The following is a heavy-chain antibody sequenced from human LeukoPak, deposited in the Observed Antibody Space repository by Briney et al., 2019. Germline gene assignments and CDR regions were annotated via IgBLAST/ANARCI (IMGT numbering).Heavy chain of an antibody. CDR2: IYHSGST. J-gene: IGHJ4*02. Sequence: SETLSLTCAVSGYSISSGYYWGWIRQPPGKGLEWIGSIYHSGSTYYNPSLKSRVTISVDTSKNQFSLKLNSVTAADTAVYYCARGRPTYDFWSGYYADYWGQGTLVTVSP. CDR3: ARGRPTYDFWSGYYADY. CDR1: GYSISSGYY. D-gene: IGHD3-3*01. V-gene: IGHV4-38-2*01.